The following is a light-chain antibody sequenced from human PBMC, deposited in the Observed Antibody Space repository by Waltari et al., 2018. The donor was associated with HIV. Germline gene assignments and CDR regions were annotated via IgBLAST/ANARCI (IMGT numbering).Light chain of an antibody. V-gene: IGKV3-15*01. CDR3: QQYSKLPPFT. Sequence: ATLSCRASQTISNNLAWYQQRPGQAPRLLGYAASTRATGVTARFSGSGSGTEFNLSISNLRSEDSASYYCQQYSKLPPFTFGPGTKVHI. J-gene: IGKJ3*01. CDR2: AAS. CDR1: QTISNN.